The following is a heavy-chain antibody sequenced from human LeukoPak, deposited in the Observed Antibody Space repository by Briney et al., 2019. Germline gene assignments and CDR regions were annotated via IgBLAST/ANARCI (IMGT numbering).Heavy chain of an antibody. Sequence: GGSLRLSCAASGFTFRSYAMSWVRQAPGKGLEWVSGLSGSGSYTFYADSVKGRFTISRDNSKNTLYLQMISLRADDTAIYYCAKGGHYDLLTGYYHSMDVWGQGTTVTVSS. CDR3: AKGGHYDLLTGYYHSMDV. D-gene: IGHD3-9*01. V-gene: IGHV3-23*01. J-gene: IGHJ6*02. CDR1: GFTFRSYA. CDR2: LSGSGSYT.